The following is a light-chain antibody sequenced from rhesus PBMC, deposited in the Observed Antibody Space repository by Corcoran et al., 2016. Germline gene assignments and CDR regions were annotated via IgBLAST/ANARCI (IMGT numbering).Light chain of an antibody. J-gene: IGLJ1*01. CDR2: EVH. Sequence: QAALTQPRSVSGSPGQSVTISCSGSSSDIGNYNRVSWYQQHPGKAPKLILYEVHKWPSGVSDRFSGSKSDNTASLTISGLRTEDEADYYCSSSAVSDTYIFGSGTRVTVL. V-gene: IGLV2-23*02. CDR1: SSDIGNYNR. CDR3: SSSAVSDTYI.